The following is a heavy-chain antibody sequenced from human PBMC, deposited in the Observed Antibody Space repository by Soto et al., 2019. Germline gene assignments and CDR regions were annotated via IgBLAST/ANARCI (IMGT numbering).Heavy chain of an antibody. CDR2: INPMFNST. J-gene: IGHJ4*02. Sequence: QVQLVQSGAEVKKPGSSVKVSCEAPGGTFDHAAITWVRQAPGQGLEWVGGINPMFNSTHYAQKFQGRVTITADAVTSTAVMELRGLTSDDTAVYYCARQIFAADYWGQGNLLVVSS. CDR1: GGTFDHAA. D-gene: IGHD3-9*01. V-gene: IGHV1-69*01. CDR3: ARQIFAADY.